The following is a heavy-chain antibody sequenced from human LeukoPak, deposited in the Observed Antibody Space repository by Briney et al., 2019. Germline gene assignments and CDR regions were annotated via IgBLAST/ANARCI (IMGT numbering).Heavy chain of an antibody. CDR1: GFTFSSYG. J-gene: IGHJ6*02. D-gene: IGHD2-15*01. V-gene: IGHV3-33*01. Sequence: GGSLRLSCAASGFTFSSYGMHWVRQAPGKGLEWVAVIWYDGSNKYYADSVKGRFTIPRDNSKNTLYLQMNSLRAEDTAVYYCAREFGVVVVAATNYYYYGMDVWGQGTTVTVSS. CDR2: IWYDGSNK. CDR3: AREFGVVVVAATNYYYYGMDV.